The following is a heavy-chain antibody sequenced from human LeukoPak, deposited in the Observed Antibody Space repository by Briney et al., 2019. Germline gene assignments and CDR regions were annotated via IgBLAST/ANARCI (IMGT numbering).Heavy chain of an antibody. Sequence: PSETLSLTCTVSGGSVSSGSYYWSWIRQPPGKGLEWMGYIYYSGNTNYNLSLKSRVTISVDTSKNQFSLKLSSVTAADTAVYYCARRIASAYALDSWGQGTLVTVSS. D-gene: IGHD3-16*01. CDR1: GGSVSSGSYY. CDR2: IYYSGNT. CDR3: ARRIASAYALDS. V-gene: IGHV4-61*01. J-gene: IGHJ4*02.